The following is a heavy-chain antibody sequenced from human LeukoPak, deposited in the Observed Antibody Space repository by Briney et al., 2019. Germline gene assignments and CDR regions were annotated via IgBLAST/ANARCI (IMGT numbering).Heavy chain of an antibody. D-gene: IGHD6-19*01. CDR2: ISGDGGST. J-gene: IGHJ6*02. V-gene: IGHV3-43*02. CDR1: GFTFDDYA. CDR3: AKDNWRYSSGWSPSYYYYGMDV. Sequence: GGSLRLSCAASGFTFDDYAMHWVRQAPGKGLEWVSLISGDGGSTYYADSVEGRFTISRDNSKNSLYLQMNSLRTEDTALYYCAKDNWRYSSGWSPSYYYYGMDVWGQGTTVTVSS.